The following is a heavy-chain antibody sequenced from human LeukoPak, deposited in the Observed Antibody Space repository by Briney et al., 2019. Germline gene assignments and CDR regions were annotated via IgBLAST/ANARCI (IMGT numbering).Heavy chain of an antibody. CDR3: ARQVHSSSWYPNYYYYYMDV. J-gene: IGHJ6*03. V-gene: IGHV1-46*01. Sequence: GASVKVSCKASGYTFTSYGISWVRQAPGQGLEWMGIINPSGGSTSYAQKFQGRVTMTRDMSTSTVYMELSSLRSEDTAVYYCARQVHSSSWYPNYYYYYMDVWGKGTTVTVSS. CDR1: GYTFTSYG. CDR2: INPSGGST. D-gene: IGHD6-13*01.